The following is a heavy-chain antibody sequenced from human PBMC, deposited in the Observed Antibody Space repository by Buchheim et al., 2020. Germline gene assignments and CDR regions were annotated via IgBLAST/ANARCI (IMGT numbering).Heavy chain of an antibody. V-gene: IGHV3-30*18. D-gene: IGHD1-26*01. J-gene: IGHJ4*02. CDR2: ISYDGSNK. CDR3: AKDGGYSGSYSFDY. CDR1: GFTFSSYG. Sequence: QVQLVESGGGVVQPGRSLRLSCAASGFTFSSYGMHWVRQAPGKGLEGVAVISYDGSNKYYADSVKGRFTISRDNSKNTLYLQMNSLRAEDTAVYYCAKDGGYSGSYSFDYWGQGTL.